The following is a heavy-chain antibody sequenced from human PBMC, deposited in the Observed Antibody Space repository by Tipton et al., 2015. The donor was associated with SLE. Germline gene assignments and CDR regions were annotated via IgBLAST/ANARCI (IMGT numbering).Heavy chain of an antibody. V-gene: IGHV3-48*01. D-gene: IGHD1-7*01. CDR3: VGGNFNYEDAVDV. J-gene: IGHJ3*01. CDR2: ISIYSSTI. Sequence: SLRLSCAASGFTFSSYTMNWVRQAPGKGLEYIAHISIYSSTIYYAASVKGRFTISRNNAKKSLSLQMNSLRAEDTAVYYCVGGNFNYEDAVDVWGRGTMVTVSS. CDR1: GFTFSSYT.